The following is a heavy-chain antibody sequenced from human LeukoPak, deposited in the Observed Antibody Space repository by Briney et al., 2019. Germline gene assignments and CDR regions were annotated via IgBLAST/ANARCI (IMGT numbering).Heavy chain of an antibody. CDR2: MYYSGTI. D-gene: IGHD5-18*01. Sequence: SETLSLTCAVSGGSISSSIHYWAWIRQPPGKGLEWIGSMYYSGTIYYNPSIKSRLTISLDTSESQFSLKLSSVTAADTAVYYRAREGIHWGQGTLVTVSS. CDR3: AREGIH. J-gene: IGHJ4*02. V-gene: IGHV4-39*07. CDR1: GGSISSSIHY.